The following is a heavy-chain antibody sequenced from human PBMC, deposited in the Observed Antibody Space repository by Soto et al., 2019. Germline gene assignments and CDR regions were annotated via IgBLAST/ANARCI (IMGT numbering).Heavy chain of an antibody. CDR1: GYTLTELS. J-gene: IGHJ6*02. V-gene: IGHV1-24*01. Sequence: ASVKVSCKVSGYTLTELSMHWVRQAPGKGLEWMGGFDPEDGETIYAQKFQGRVTMTEDTSTDTAYMELSSPRSEDTAVYYCATGGVGSSWPSYYGMDVWGQGTTVTAP. CDR2: FDPEDGET. D-gene: IGHD6-13*01. CDR3: ATGGVGSSWPSYYGMDV.